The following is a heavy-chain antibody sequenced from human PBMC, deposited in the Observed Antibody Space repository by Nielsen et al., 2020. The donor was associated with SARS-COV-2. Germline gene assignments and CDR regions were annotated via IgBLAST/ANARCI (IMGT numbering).Heavy chain of an antibody. D-gene: IGHD4-17*01. Sequence: GGSLRLSCAVSGFTFSSYDFNWVRQAPGKGLEWISYISRGGATKFYADSVKGRFTISRDTARKSIYLQLNNLRADDTAVYYCARPSPNDYVYFDVWGQGTLVTVSS. J-gene: IGHJ4*02. V-gene: IGHV3-48*03. CDR2: ISRGGATK. CDR1: GFTFSSYD. CDR3: ARPSPNDYVYFDV.